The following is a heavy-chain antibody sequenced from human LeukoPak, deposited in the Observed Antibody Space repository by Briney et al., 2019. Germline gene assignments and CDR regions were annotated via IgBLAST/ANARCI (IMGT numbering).Heavy chain of an antibody. D-gene: IGHD1-26*01. CDR2: VSWNSGSI. CDR1: GFTFDDYA. CDR3: AKDEKWEPYYYFDY. J-gene: IGHJ4*02. V-gene: IGHV3-9*01. Sequence: PGRSLRLSCAASGFTFDDYAMLWVRQAPGKDLEWVSGVSWNSGSIGYADSLKGRFTISRDNAKNSLYLQMNTLRAEDTALYYCAKDEKWEPYYYFDYWGQGTLVTVSS.